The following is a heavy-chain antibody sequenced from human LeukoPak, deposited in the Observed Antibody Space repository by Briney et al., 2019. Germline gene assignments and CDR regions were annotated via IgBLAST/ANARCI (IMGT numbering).Heavy chain of an antibody. Sequence: PGGSLRLSCAASGFTFSSYGMHWVRQAPGKGLEGVAFIRYDGSNKYYADFVKGRFTISRDNSKDPLYLQMNSLRAEDTAVYYCAKMAGQLLGDFDYWGQGTLVTVSS. CDR3: AKMAGQLLGDFDY. CDR1: GFTFSSYG. D-gene: IGHD2-2*01. V-gene: IGHV3-30*02. CDR2: IRYDGSNK. J-gene: IGHJ4*02.